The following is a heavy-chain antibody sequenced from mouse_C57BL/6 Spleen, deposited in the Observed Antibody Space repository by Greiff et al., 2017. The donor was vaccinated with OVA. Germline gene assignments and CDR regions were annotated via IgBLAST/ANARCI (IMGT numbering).Heavy chain of an antibody. Sequence: QVQLQQSGAELVRPGTSVKVSCKASGYAFTNYLIEWVKQRPGQGLEWIGVINPGSGGTNYNEKFKGKATLTADKSSSTAYMQLSSLTSEDSAVYVCASNYGNSRFAYWGQGTLVTVSA. V-gene: IGHV1-54*01. D-gene: IGHD2-1*01. CDR3: ASNYGNSRFAY. CDR2: INPGSGGT. CDR1: GYAFTNYL. J-gene: IGHJ3*01.